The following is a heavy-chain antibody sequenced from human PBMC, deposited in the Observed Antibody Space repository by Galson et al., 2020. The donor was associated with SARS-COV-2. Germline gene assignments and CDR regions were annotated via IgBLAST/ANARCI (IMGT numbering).Heavy chain of an antibody. Sequence: SETLSLTCAVYGGSFSGYYWSWIRQPPGKGLEWIGEINHSGSTNYNPSLKSRVTISVDTSKNQFSLKLSSVTAADTAVYYCAREVDCSSTSCYETWFDPWGQGTLVTVSS. CDR1: GGSFSGYY. J-gene: IGHJ5*02. D-gene: IGHD2-2*01. V-gene: IGHV4-34*01. CDR3: AREVDCSSTSCYETWFDP. CDR2: INHSGST.